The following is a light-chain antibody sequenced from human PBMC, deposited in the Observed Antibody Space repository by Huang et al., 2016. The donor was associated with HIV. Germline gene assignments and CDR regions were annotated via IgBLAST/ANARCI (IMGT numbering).Light chain of an antibody. J-gene: IGKJ1*01. CDR2: GAS. CDR1: QSVSSN. V-gene: IGKV3-15*01. CDR3: QQYNNWPGT. Sequence: EIVMTQSPANLSVSPGERATLSCRASQSVSSNLAWYQQQPGQAPRLLIYGASTRATGIPARFSGSGSGTEFTLTISSLQSEDFAVYYCQQYNNWPGTFGQGTKVEIK.